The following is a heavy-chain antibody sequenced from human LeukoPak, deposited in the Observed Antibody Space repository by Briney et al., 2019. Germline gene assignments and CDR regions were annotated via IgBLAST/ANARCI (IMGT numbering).Heavy chain of an antibody. D-gene: IGHD2-21*02. Sequence: PSETPSLTCTVSGGSISSSSYYWGWIRQPPGKGLEWIGSIYYSGSTYYNPSLKSRVTISVDTSKNQFSLKLSSVTAADTAVYYCARVVVTAISYWGQGTLVTVSS. CDR2: IYYSGST. CDR1: GGSISSSSYY. J-gene: IGHJ4*02. V-gene: IGHV4-39*01. CDR3: ARVVVTAISY.